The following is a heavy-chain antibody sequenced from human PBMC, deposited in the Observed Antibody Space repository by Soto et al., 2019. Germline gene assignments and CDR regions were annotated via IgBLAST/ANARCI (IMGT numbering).Heavy chain of an antibody. CDR1: GYTLTELS. CDR3: ATVGSIWAQFDY. D-gene: IGHD3-10*01. CDR2: FDPEDGET. V-gene: IGHV1-24*01. J-gene: IGHJ4*02. Sequence: ASVKVSCKVSGYTLTELSMHWVRQAPGKGLEWMGGFDPEDGETIYAQKFQGRVTMTEDTSTDTAYMELSSLRSEDTAVYYCATVGSIWAQFDYWGQGTLVTVSS.